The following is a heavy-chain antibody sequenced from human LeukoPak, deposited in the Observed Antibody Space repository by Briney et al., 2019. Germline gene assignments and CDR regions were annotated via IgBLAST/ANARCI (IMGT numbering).Heavy chain of an antibody. CDR2: FYPEDGET. D-gene: IGHD6-19*01. V-gene: IGHV1-24*01. CDR3: GTAPQRYSSGWYGDY. CDR1: GYTLTELS. Sequence: ASVKVSCKVSGYTLTELSMHWVRQAPGKGLEWMGGFYPEDGETIYAQKFQGRVTMTEDTSTDTAYMELSSLRSEDTAVYYCGTAPQRYSSGWYGDYWGQGTLVTVSS. J-gene: IGHJ4*02.